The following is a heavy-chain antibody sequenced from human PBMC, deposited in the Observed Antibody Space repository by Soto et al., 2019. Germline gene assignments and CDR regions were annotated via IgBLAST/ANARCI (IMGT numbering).Heavy chain of an antibody. CDR3: VQSRCGGDCLQSYSSHSYYGLDV. V-gene: IGHV2-5*02. CDR2: IYWDDDK. Sequence: QITLKESGPTLVKPTQTLTLTCTFSGFSFSTTGVGVGWIRQPPGKALEWLALIYWDDDKRYNPSLKSRLTITKDTSKNQVVLTMTNMDPVDTATYYCVQSRCGGDCLQSYSSHSYYGLDVWGQGTTVTVSS. J-gene: IGHJ6*02. D-gene: IGHD2-21*01. CDR1: GFSFSTTGVG.